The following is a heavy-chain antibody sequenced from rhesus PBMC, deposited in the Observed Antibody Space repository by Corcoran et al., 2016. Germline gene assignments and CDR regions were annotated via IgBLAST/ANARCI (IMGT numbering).Heavy chain of an antibody. Sequence: QVQLQASGPGLVKPSETLSLPCAVPGYSISRCSYWGWIRLPPGKGLEYIGYISGSSGSTYYNPSLKSRVTISKDTSKNQFSLKLSSVTAADTAVYYCARGDTVLVVVYNSLDVWGRGVLVTVSS. CDR3: ARGDTVLVVVYNSLDV. V-gene: IGHV4-99*02. CDR2: ISGSSGST. CDR1: GYSISRCSY. D-gene: IGHD2-21*01. J-gene: IGHJ5-2*02.